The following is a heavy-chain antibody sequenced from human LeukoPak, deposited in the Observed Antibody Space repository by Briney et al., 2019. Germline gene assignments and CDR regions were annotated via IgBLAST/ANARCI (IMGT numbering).Heavy chain of an antibody. CDR1: GFSFSDYW. Sequence: GGSLRLSCAASGFSFSDYWMHWVRQAPGKGLVWVSRINTDASSKSYVDSVKGRFTISRDNANNTLYLQMNSLRADDTAMYFCARDYRYGVDQWGQGALVTVFS. J-gene: IGHJ5*02. CDR2: INTDASSK. CDR3: ARDYRYGVDQ. V-gene: IGHV3-74*01. D-gene: IGHD5-18*01.